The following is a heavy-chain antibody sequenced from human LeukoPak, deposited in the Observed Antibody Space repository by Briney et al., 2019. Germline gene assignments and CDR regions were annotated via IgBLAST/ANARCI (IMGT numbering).Heavy chain of an antibody. Sequence: SETLSLTCTVSGGSISSYYWSWIRQPPGKGLEWIGYIYYSGSTNYNPSLKSRVTISVDTSKNQFSLKLSSVTAADTAVYYCARGLGATSDSYWGQGTLVTVSS. CDR3: ARGLGATSDSY. J-gene: IGHJ4*02. CDR2: IYYSGST. D-gene: IGHD1-26*01. CDR1: GGSISSYY. V-gene: IGHV4-59*01.